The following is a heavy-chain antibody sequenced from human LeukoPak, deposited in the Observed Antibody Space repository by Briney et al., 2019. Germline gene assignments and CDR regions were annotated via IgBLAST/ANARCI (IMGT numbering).Heavy chain of an antibody. CDR1: GYTFTNYG. CDR3: ARDWASVVVAATPFDP. D-gene: IGHD2-15*01. J-gene: IGHJ5*02. Sequence: ASVKVSCKASGYTFTNYGITWVRQASGQGIEWMGWISAYTGKTNSAQKLQGRVTMTTDTSTSTAYMELRSLRSDDTAVYYCARDWASVVVAATPFDPWGQGTLVTVSS. CDR2: ISAYTGKT. V-gene: IGHV1-18*01.